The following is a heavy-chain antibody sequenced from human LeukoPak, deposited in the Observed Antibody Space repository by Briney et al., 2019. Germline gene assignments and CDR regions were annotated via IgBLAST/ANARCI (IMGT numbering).Heavy chain of an antibody. D-gene: IGHD1-26*01. J-gene: IGHJ3*02. Sequence: GGSLRLSCAASGFTFSSYAMSWVRQAPGKGLEWVSAISGSGGSTYYADSVKGRFTISRDNSKNTLYLQMNSLGAEDTAVYYCAKDGPSGSYLGDDAFDIWGQGTMVTVSS. CDR1: GFTFSSYA. V-gene: IGHV3-23*01. CDR2: ISGSGGST. CDR3: AKDGPSGSYLGDDAFDI.